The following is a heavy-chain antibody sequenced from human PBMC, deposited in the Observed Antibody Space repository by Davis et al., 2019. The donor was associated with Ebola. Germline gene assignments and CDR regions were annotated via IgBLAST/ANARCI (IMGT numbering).Heavy chain of an antibody. CDR3: ARMPVGAPLGWFDP. CDR1: GGSISSGGYS. CDR2: IYHSGST. V-gene: IGHV4-30-2*01. Sequence: PSETLSLTCAVSGGSISSGGYSWSWIRQPPGKGLEWIGYIYHSGSTYYNPSLKSRVTISVDRSKNQFSLKLSAVTAADTAVYYCARMPVGAPLGWFDPWGQGTLVTVSS. J-gene: IGHJ5*02. D-gene: IGHD1-26*01.